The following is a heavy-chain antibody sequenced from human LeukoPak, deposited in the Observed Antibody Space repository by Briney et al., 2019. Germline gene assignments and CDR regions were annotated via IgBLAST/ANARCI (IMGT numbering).Heavy chain of an antibody. D-gene: IGHD1-1*01. CDR3: ARIPQRVPHNWFDP. Sequence: GASVKVSCKASGYTFTSNDINWVRQAVGQGLEWMGWMNPHSGNAGYAQKFQGRVTMTRDTSISTVYMELSSLTSDDTAVYYCARIPQRVPHNWFDPWGQGTLVTVSS. CDR1: GYTFTSND. V-gene: IGHV1-8*01. J-gene: IGHJ5*02. CDR2: MNPHSGNA.